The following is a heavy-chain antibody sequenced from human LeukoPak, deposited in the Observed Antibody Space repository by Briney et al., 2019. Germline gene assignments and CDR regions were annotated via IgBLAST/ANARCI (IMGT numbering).Heavy chain of an antibody. CDR2: INHSGST. V-gene: IGHV4-34*01. CDR3: ARRKYNNHYYHSKSVRPFDY. Sequence: SETLSLTCAVYGGSFSGYYWSWIRQPPGKGLEWIGEINHSGSTNYNPSLKSRVTISVDTSKNQFSLKLSSVTAADTAVYYCARRKYNNHYYHSKSVRPFDYWGQGTLVTVSS. D-gene: IGHD3-22*01. CDR1: GGSFSGYY. J-gene: IGHJ4*02.